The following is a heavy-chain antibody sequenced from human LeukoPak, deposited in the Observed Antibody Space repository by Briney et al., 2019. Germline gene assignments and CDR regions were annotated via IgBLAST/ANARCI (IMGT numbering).Heavy chain of an antibody. CDR1: GFTLSSYG. CDR3: ARLNYDLSTEYFQH. J-gene: IGHJ1*01. V-gene: IGHV3-30*02. Sequence: PGGSLRLSCAASGFTLSSYGMHWVRQAPGKGLEWVAFIRYDGSNKYYADSVKGRFTISRDNSKNTLYLQMNSLRAEDTAVYYCARLNYDLSTEYFQHWGQGTLVTVSS. D-gene: IGHD3-22*01. CDR2: IRYDGSNK.